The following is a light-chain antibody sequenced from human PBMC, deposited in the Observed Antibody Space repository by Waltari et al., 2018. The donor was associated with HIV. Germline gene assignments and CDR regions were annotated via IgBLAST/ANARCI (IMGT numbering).Light chain of an antibody. J-gene: IGLJ6*01. CDR1: SSDVGGYEY. V-gene: IGLV2-8*01. Sequence: QSALTQPPSASGSLGQSVTISCTGTSSDVGGYEYVSWYQQHPDKAPKLIIYEVNKRPSGVPDRFSGSKSDNTAALTVAGLQDDDEGHDYCASYGDTNRVLFGGGTRVTVL. CDR2: EVN. CDR3: ASYGDTNRVL.